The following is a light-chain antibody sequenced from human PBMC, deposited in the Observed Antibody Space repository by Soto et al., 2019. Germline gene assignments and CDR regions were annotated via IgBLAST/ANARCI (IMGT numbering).Light chain of an antibody. CDR1: SSDVGGYNY. V-gene: IGLV2-8*01. Sequence: QSALTQPPSASGSPGQSVTISYTGTSSDVGGYNYVSWYQQHPGKAPKVMIYEVSKRPSGVPDRFSGSKSGNTASLTVSGLQAEDEADYYCSSYAGSNNLVFGGGTKLTVL. CDR3: SSYAGSNNLV. J-gene: IGLJ3*02. CDR2: EVS.